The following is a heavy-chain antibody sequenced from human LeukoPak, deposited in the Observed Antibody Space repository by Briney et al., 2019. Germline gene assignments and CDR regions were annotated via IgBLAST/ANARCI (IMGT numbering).Heavy chain of an antibody. J-gene: IGHJ1*01. CDR1: GFTFSSYW. Sequence: GGSLRLSCAASGFTFSSYWMHWVRQAPGKGLVWVSRISGDGSSTNYADSVKGRFTISRDNAKSSLYLQMNSLRAEDTAVYYCARGSGPEYFQYWGQGTRVTVSS. CDR2: ISGDGSST. CDR3: ARGSGPEYFQY. V-gene: IGHV3-74*01.